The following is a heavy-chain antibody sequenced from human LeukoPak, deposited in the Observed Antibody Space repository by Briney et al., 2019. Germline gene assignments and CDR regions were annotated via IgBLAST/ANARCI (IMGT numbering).Heavy chain of an antibody. CDR3: ARDLRADYGDYFTLDY. V-gene: IGHV1-18*04. J-gene: IGHJ4*02. D-gene: IGHD4-17*01. CDR2: ISAYNGNT. Sequence: ASVKVSCKASGYTFTGYYMHWVRQAPGQGLEWMGWISAYNGNTNYAQKLQGRLTMTTDTSTSTAYMELRSLRSDDTAVYYCARDLRADYGDYFTLDYWGQGTLVTVSS. CDR1: GYTFTGYY.